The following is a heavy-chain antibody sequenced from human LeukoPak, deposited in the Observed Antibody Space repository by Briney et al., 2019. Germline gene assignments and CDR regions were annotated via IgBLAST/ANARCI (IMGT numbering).Heavy chain of an antibody. CDR3: ARVYGSGYDFRGAFDI. Sequence: SETLSLTCTVSGGSISSYYWSWIRQPAGKGLEWIGRIYTSGSTNYNPSLKSRVTMSVDTSKNQFSLKLSSVTAADTAVYYCARVYGSGYDFRGAFDIWGQGTMVTVSS. CDR1: GGSISSYY. CDR2: IYTSGST. D-gene: IGHD5-12*01. V-gene: IGHV4-4*07. J-gene: IGHJ3*02.